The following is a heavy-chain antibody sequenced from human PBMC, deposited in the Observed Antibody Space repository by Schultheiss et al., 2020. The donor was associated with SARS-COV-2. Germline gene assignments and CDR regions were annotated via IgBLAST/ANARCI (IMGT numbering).Heavy chain of an antibody. CDR3: ARVAISSTFQYQFDS. CDR1: GYDFTSYW. V-gene: IGHV5-51*01. D-gene: IGHD2/OR15-2a*01. Sequence: GESLKISCKGSGYDFTSYWIGWVRQMPGKGLEWMGIIYPGDSDTRYSPSFEGQVTISADESIGTSFLQWTSLRASDTAIYYCARVAISSTFQYQFDSWSQGTLVTVSS. J-gene: IGHJ4*02. CDR2: IYPGDSDT.